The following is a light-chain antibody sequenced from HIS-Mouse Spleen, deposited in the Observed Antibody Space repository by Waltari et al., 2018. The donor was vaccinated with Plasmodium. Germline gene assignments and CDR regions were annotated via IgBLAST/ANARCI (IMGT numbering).Light chain of an antibody. V-gene: IGLV1-44*01. CDR1: SSNIGSNT. CDR3: AAWDDSLNGPV. Sequence: QSVLTQPPSASGTPGQRVTISCSGSSSNIGSNTVNWYQQLPGTAPKLLIYSNNQWPSGVADRFSGSKSGTSASLAISGLQSEDEADYYCAAWDDSLNGPVFGGGTKLTVL. J-gene: IGLJ2*01. CDR2: SNN.